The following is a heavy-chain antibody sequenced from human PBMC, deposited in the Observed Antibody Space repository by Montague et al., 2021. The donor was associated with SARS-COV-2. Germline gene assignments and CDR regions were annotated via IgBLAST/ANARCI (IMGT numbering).Heavy chain of an antibody. J-gene: IGHJ6*02. CDR2: IYYSWST. V-gene: IGHV4-59*12. CDR3: ARDGADYSFAYYHEMDV. D-gene: IGHD5-12*01. CDR1: GGSISSYY. Sequence: SETLSLTCTVSGGSISSYYWSWIRQPPGKGLEWIGYIYYSWSTNYNPSLKSRVTISVDTSKNLFSLNLSSMTAADTAVYYCARDGADYSFAYYHEMDVWGQGIAVTVSS.